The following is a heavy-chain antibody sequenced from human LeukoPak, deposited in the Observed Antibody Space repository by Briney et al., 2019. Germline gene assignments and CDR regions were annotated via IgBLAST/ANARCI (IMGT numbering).Heavy chain of an antibody. Sequence: PSETLSLTCTVSDDSISNNNYYWGWIRQPPGKGLEWIGSIYYSGTTYYNPSLKSRVTISVDTSKNQFSLKLSSVTAADTAVYYCARDNSVRDEAWWFNPWGQGTLVTVSS. CDR2: IYYSGTT. J-gene: IGHJ5*02. V-gene: IGHV4-39*02. CDR1: DDSISNNNYY. D-gene: IGHD5-24*01. CDR3: ARDNSVRDEAWWFNP.